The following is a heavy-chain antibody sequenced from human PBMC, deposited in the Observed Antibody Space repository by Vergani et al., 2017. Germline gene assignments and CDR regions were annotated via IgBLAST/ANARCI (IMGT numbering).Heavy chain of an antibody. CDR3: ARDQWDDDGPRGWFAP. Sequence: VQLQESGPGLLKPSETLSLTCSVSGASISSYFWSWIRQPAGKGLEWLGRVHTDGTAYSNPSLRTRVRLSADLSQSQFSLKMTSLTAADTDVYFCARDQWDDDGPRGWFAPWGQGILVTVYS. V-gene: IGHV4-4*07. J-gene: IGHJ5*02. CDR2: VHTDGTA. D-gene: IGHD5-24*01. CDR1: GASISSYF.